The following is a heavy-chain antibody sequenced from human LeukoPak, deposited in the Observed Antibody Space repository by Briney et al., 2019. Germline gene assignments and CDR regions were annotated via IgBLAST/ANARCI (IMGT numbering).Heavy chain of an antibody. CDR3: VRALGYCSSGSCYYYDY. CDR1: GYRFSTYW. CDR2: IYPGDSET. V-gene: IGHV5-51*01. D-gene: IGHD2-15*01. J-gene: IGHJ4*02. Sequence: GESLKISCKGSGYRFSTYWIGWVRQMPGKGLEWMGIIYPGDSETRYSPSFQGRVTISADKSINTAYLQWNSLKASDTAMYYCVRALGYCSSGSCYYYDYWGQGTLVTVSS.